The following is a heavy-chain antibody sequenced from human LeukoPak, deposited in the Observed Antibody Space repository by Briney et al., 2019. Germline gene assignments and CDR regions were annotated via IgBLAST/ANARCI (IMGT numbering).Heavy chain of an antibody. CDR2: IKSKTDGGTT. V-gene: IGHV3-15*01. CDR3: TTGGPYDSSGSDY. J-gene: IGHJ4*02. CDR1: GFTFRNAW. Sequence: GGALRLSCAASGFTFRNAWMSWVRQAPGKGREWVGRIKSKTDGGTTDYAAPVKGRFTISRDDSKNTLYLQMNSLKTEDTAVYYCTTGGPYDSSGSDYWGQGTLVTVSS. D-gene: IGHD3-22*01.